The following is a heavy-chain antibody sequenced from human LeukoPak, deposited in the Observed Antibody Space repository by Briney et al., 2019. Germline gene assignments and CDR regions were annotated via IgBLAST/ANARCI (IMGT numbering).Heavy chain of an antibody. D-gene: IGHD4-23*01. CDR1: GFIFSSYW. Sequence: GGSLRLSCAASGFIFSSYWMHWVRQVPGKGLVWVSRVYTDGTTTDFADSVKGRFTVSRDNAKNTLYLQMDSLRAEDTAMYYCASSVVSTYWYFDHWGRGTLVTVSS. J-gene: IGHJ2*01. V-gene: IGHV3-74*01. CDR2: VYTDGTTT. CDR3: ASSVVSTYWYFDH.